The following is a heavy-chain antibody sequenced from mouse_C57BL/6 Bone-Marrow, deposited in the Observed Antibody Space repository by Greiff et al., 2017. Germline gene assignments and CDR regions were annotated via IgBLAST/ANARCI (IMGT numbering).Heavy chain of an antibody. V-gene: IGHV1-53*01. CDR3: ARCSLRGIALDY. CDR1: GYTFTSYW. CDR2: IYPSNGGT. Sequence: QVQLKQPGTELVKPGASVKLSCKASGYTFTSYWMHWVKQRPGQGLEWIGSIYPSNGGTNYNEKFKSKATLTVDKSSSTAYMQLSSLTSEDSAVYYCARCSLRGIALDYWGQGTSVTVSS. J-gene: IGHJ4*01. D-gene: IGHD1-1*01.